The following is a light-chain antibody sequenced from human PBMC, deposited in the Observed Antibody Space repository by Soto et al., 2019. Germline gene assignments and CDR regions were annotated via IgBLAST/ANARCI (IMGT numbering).Light chain of an antibody. CDR1: QSVSSY. CDR3: QQRSNWPPRYT. J-gene: IGKJ2*01. CDR2: DAS. Sequence: EIVLTQSPATLSLSPGERATLSCRASQSVSSYLAWYQQNPGQAPRLLIYDASNRATGIPARFSGSGSGIDFTLTISSLEPEDFAVYYGQQRSNWPPRYTFGQGTKLDIK. V-gene: IGKV3-11*01.